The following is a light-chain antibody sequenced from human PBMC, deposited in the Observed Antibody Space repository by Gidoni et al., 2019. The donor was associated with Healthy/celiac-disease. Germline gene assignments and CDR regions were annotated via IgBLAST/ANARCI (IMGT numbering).Light chain of an antibody. J-gene: IGKJ5*01. CDR1: QSVSSY. Sequence: EIVLTQSPATLSLSPGERATPSCRASQSVSSYLAWYQQKPGQAPRLLIYDASNRATGIPARLSGSGSGTDFTLTISSLEPEDFAVYYCQQRSNWPPITFGQGTRLEIK. V-gene: IGKV3-11*01. CDR2: DAS. CDR3: QQRSNWPPIT.